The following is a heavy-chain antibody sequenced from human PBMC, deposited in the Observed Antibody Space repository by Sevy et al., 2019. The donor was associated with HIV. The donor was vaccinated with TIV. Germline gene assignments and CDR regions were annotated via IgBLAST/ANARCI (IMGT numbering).Heavy chain of an antibody. V-gene: IGHV5-51*01. D-gene: IGHD5-12*01. J-gene: IGHJ6*02. CDR1: GYSFTHYW. CDR3: ARLNGFEPYSYYALDV. CDR2: IYPGDPAP. Sequence: GESPKISCEGSGYSFTHYWIAWVRQIPGKGLEWMGIIYPGDPAPTYSPSFQGRVTISADKSINIAYLQWSRLRASDTAIYYCARLNGFEPYSYYALDVWGQGTTVTVSS.